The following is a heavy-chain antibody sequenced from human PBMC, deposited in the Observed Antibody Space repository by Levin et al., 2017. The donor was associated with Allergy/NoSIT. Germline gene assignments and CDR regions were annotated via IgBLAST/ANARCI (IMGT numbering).Heavy chain of an antibody. D-gene: IGHD2-15*01. CDR1: GGSISSSSYY. V-gene: IGHV4-39*07. CDR2: IYYSGST. CDR3: AREGGGGGMAYYYGMDV. J-gene: IGHJ6*02. Sequence: SETLSLTCTVSGGSISSSSYYWGWIRQPPGKGLEWIGSIYYSGSTYYNPSLKSRVTISVDTSKNQFSLKLSSVTAADTAVYYCAREGGGGGMAYYYGMDVWGQGTTVTVSS.